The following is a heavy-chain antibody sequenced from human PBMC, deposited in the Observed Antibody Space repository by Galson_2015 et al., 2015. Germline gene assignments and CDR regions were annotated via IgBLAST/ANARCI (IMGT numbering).Heavy chain of an antibody. J-gene: IGHJ4*02. Sequence: PALVKPTQTLTLTCTFSGFSLSTSGVGVGWIRQPPGKALEWLALIYWNDDKRYSPSLKSRLTITKDTSKNQVVLTMTNMDPVDTATYYCAQTTYDILTGYPDYYFDYWGQGTLVTVSS. CDR3: AQTTYDILTGYPDYYFDY. CDR2: IYWNDDK. D-gene: IGHD3-9*01. V-gene: IGHV2-5*01. CDR1: GFSLSTSGVG.